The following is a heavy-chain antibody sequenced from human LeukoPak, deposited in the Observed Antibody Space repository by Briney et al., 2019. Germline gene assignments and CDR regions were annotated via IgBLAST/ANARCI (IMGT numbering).Heavy chain of an antibody. D-gene: IGHD3-22*01. CDR1: GGSFSGYY. CDR3: AXXIPDYYDSSGYLD. CDR2: INHSGST. J-gene: IGHJ4*02. V-gene: IGHV4-34*01. Sequence: SETLSLTCAVYGGSFSGYYWSWIRQPPGKGLEWIGEINHSGSTNYNPSLKSRVTISVDTSKNQFSLKLSSVAAADTAVYYCAXXIPDYYDSSGYLDWGQGTLVTVSS.